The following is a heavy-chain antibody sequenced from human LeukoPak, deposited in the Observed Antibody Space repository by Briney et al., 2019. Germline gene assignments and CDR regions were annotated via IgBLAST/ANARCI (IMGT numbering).Heavy chain of an antibody. CDR2: IKQDGSDK. CDR1: GFSFSNYW. CDR3: ARDRSIPSYDIFDI. Sequence: GGSLRLSCAASGFSFSNYWMHWVRQAPGKGLEWVANIKQDGSDKYYEDSVKGRFTISRDNAKNSLYLQMNSLRAEGTAVYYCARDRSIPSYDIFDIWGQGTLVTVSS. J-gene: IGHJ3*02. D-gene: IGHD3-22*01. V-gene: IGHV3-7*01.